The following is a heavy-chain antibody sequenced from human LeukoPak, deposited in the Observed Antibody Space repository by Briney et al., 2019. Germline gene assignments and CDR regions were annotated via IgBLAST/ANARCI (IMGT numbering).Heavy chain of an antibody. CDR3: AKLVPSDDFWSGYLGWFDP. Sequence: GGSLRLSCAASGFTFSSYAMSWVRQAPGKGLEWVSAISGSGGSTYYADSVKGRFAISRDNSKNTLYLQMNSLRAEDTAVYYCAKLVPSDDFWSGYLGWFDPWGQGTLVTVSS. CDR1: GFTFSSYA. D-gene: IGHD3-3*01. J-gene: IGHJ5*02. V-gene: IGHV3-23*01. CDR2: ISGSGGST.